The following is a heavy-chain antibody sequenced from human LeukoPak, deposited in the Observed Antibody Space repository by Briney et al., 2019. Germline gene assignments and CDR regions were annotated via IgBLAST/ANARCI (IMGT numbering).Heavy chain of an antibody. CDR1: GYTFTNYG. D-gene: IGHD2-15*01. CDR3: AMSYCSGGVCFFSDF. V-gene: IGHV1-18*04. CDR2: ISAYNGNT. Sequence: ASVKVSCKASGYTFTNYGITWVRQAPGQGLELMGWISAYNGNTNYVQSLQGRVTMTPDASTSTAYMELRSLSSDDTAMYYCAMSYCSGGVCFFSDFWGQGTLVTVSS. J-gene: IGHJ4*02.